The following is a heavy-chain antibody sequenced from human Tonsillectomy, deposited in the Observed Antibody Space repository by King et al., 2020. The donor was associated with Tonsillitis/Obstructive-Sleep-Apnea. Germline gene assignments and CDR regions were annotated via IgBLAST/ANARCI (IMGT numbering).Heavy chain of an antibody. D-gene: IGHD1-26*01. V-gene: IGHV3-33*01. CDR2: IWYDGSNK. CDR1: GFTFSSYG. Sequence: VQLVESGGGVVQPGRSLRLSCAASGFTFSSYGMHWVRQAPGKGLEWVAVIWYDGSNKYYADSVKGRFTISRDNSKNTLYLQMNSLRAEETAVYYCARDAGVGAGGDYFDYWGQGTLVTVSS. CDR3: ARDAGVGAGGDYFDY. J-gene: IGHJ4*02.